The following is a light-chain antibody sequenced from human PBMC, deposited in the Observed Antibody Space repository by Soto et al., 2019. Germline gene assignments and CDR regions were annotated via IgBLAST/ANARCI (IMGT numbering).Light chain of an antibody. Sequence: QPVLTQPPSASGAPGQRVTISCTGSSSNIGAGYNVHWYQQLPGTAPKLLIYGNSNRPSGVPDRFSGSKSGTSASLAITGLQAEDEADYYCQSYDSSLSGWVFGGGTKLTVL. J-gene: IGLJ3*02. V-gene: IGLV1-40*01. CDR3: QSYDSSLSGWV. CDR2: GNS. CDR1: SSNIGAGYN.